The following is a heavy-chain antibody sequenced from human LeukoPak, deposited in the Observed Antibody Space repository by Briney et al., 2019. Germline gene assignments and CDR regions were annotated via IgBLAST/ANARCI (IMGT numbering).Heavy chain of an antibody. D-gene: IGHD3-9*01. CDR2: IYYSGSI. CDR1: GGSVSGGSYY. Sequence: SETLSLTCTVSGGSVSGGSYYWSWIRQPPGKGLEWIGYIYYSGSINYNPSLKSRVTISVDTSKNQFSLKLSSVTAADTAVYYCARGDDILTGYYPFDHWGQGTLVTVSS. V-gene: IGHV4-61*01. J-gene: IGHJ4*02. CDR3: ARGDDILTGYYPFDH.